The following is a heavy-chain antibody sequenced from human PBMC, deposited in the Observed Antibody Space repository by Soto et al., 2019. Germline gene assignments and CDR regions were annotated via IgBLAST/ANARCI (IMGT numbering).Heavy chain of an antibody. J-gene: IGHJ5*02. Sequence: ASVKVSCKASGGTFSSYAISWVRQAPGQGLEWMGGIIPIFGTANYAQKFQGRVTITADESTSTAYMELSSLRSEDTAVYYCARMATFGSLNWFDPWGQGTQVTVSS. CDR1: GGTFSSYA. V-gene: IGHV1-69*13. D-gene: IGHD3-16*01. CDR3: ARMATFGSLNWFDP. CDR2: IIPIFGTA.